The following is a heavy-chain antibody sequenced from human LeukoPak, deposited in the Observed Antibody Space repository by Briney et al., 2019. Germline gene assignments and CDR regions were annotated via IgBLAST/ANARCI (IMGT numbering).Heavy chain of an antibody. CDR3: AGAYQQQSNWFDP. D-gene: IGHD2-2*01. V-gene: IGHV4-4*02. CDR1: GGSISSSNW. J-gene: IGHJ5*02. CDR2: IYHSGST. Sequence: PSETLSLTCAVSGGSISSSNWWSWVRQPPGKGLEWIGEIYHSGSTNYNPSLKSRVTISVDKSKNQFSLKLSSVTAADTAVYYCAGAYQQQSNWFDPWGQGTLVTVSS.